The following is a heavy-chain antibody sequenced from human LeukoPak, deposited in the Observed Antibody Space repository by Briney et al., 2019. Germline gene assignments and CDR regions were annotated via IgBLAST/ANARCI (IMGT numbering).Heavy chain of an antibody. V-gene: IGHV1-2*02. CDR1: GYSFNAYY. J-gene: IGHJ5*01. D-gene: IGHD2-15*01. CDR2: INPHSGAT. Sequence: APVRPSDSPSGYSFNAYYVHGVRQSPGQGLEWMGWINPHSGATNFAQQFQGRVTMTRDTYITTAYMELTSLRSDDTAVYFWARGHEFYSYLERRVIADS. CDR3: ARGHEFYSYLERRVIADS.